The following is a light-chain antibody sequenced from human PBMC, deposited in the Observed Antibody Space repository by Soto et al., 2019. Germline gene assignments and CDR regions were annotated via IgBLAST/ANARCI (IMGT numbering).Light chain of an antibody. J-gene: IGKJ1*01. CDR3: QQYNSYEST. Sequence: DIQITRPPSTLSASLGYIFTITFRASQSISSWLAWYQQKPGKAPKLLIYKASSLESGVPSRFSGSGSGTEFTLTISSLQPDDFATYYCQQYNSYESTFGQGTKVDIK. CDR1: QSISSW. V-gene: IGKV1-5*03. CDR2: KAS.